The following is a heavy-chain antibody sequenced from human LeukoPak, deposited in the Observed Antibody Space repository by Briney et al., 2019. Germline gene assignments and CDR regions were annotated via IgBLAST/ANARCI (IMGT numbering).Heavy chain of an antibody. V-gene: IGHV1-18*01. J-gene: IGHJ5*02. D-gene: IGHD3-22*01. Sequence: ASVKVSCKASGYTFTSYGISWVRQAPGQGLEWMGWISGYNGYTHYAHNLQGRVTMTTDTSTSTAYMELRSLRSDDTAVYYCARDEARYSSGYYPNWFDPWGQGTLVTVSP. CDR2: ISGYNGYT. CDR1: GYTFTSYG. CDR3: ARDEARYSSGYYPNWFDP.